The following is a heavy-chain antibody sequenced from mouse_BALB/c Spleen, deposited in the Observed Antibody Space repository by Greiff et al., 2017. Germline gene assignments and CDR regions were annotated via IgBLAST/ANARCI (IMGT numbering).Heavy chain of an antibody. V-gene: IGHV1-4*01. CDR2: INPSSGYT. CDR1: GYTFTSYS. CDR3: AKLDLVVAY. Sequence: VQLQQSGAELAKPGASVKMSCKASGYTFTSYSMHWVKQRPGQGLEWIGYINPSSGYTEYNQKFKDKATLTADKSSSTAYMQLSSLTSEDSAVYCCAKLDLVVAYWGQGTLVTVSA. J-gene: IGHJ3*01. D-gene: IGHD2-10*02.